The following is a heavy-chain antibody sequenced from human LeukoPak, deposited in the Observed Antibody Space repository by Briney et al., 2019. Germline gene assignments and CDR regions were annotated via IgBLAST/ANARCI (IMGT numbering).Heavy chain of an antibody. Sequence: GRSLRLSCAASGFTFSSCDIHWVRQAPGKGLEWVALISYDGSHKYYADSVQGRFTVSRDNSKNTLYLQMNSLRVEDTAVYYCAKADDGNYPPHYWGQGALVTVSS. D-gene: IGHD1-7*01. CDR3: AKADDGNYPPHY. CDR2: ISYDGSHK. V-gene: IGHV3-30*18. J-gene: IGHJ4*02. CDR1: GFTFSSCD.